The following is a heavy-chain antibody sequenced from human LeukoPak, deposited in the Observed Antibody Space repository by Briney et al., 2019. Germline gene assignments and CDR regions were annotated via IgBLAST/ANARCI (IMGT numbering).Heavy chain of an antibody. CDR3: ARDLAYSRLDY. CDR1: GLTFSSSW. Sequence: GGSLRLSCAVSGLTFSSSWMDWVRQAPGKGLEWVASINLDGNKKYSADSVKGRFTISRDNAENSLYLQMNSLRVEDTAFYYCARDLAYSRLDYWGQGMLVTVSS. J-gene: IGHJ4*02. D-gene: IGHD5-18*01. V-gene: IGHV3-7*01. CDR2: INLDGNKK.